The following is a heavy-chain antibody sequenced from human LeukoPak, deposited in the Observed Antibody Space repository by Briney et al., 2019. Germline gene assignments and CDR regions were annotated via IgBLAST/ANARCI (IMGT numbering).Heavy chain of an antibody. J-gene: IGHJ4*02. Sequence: GSVTVSCKASGYTFTGYYMHWVRQAPGQGLEWMGWINPNSGGTNYAQKFQGRVTMTRDTTISTAYMELSRLRADDTAVYSCARDDLDDSSGYNRFDYWGQGTLVTVSS. CDR2: INPNSGGT. CDR1: GYTFTGYY. D-gene: IGHD3-22*01. CDR3: ARDDLDDSSGYNRFDY. V-gene: IGHV1-2*02.